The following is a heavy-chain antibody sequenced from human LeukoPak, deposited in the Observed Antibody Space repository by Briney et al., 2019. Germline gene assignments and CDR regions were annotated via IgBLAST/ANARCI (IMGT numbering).Heavy chain of an antibody. CDR3: ARGGFLRGATTPYFDY. J-gene: IGHJ4*02. V-gene: IGHV3-11*05. Sequence: KPGGSLRLSCAASGFTFSDYYMSWIRQAPGKGLEWVSYISSSSYTNYADSVKGRFTISRDNAKNPLYLQMNSLRAEDTAVYYCARGGFLRGATTPYFDYWGQGTLVTVSS. CDR2: ISSSSYT. CDR1: GFTFSDYY. D-gene: IGHD1-26*01.